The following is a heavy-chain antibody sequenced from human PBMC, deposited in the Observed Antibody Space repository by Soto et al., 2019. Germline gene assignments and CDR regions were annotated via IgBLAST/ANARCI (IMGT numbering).Heavy chain of an antibody. CDR1: GFTFSDYW. Sequence: EVQLVESGGGLVQPGGSLRLSCAASGFTFSDYWMHWVRQVPGTGLVWVSRINTDGSTTTYADPVQGRFTISRDNAKNTVYLQMNSLRAEDTAVYYCARVRNGDWYFDYWGQGTLVTVSS. J-gene: IGHJ4*02. V-gene: IGHV3-74*01. CDR3: ARVRNGDWYFDY. CDR2: INTDGSTT. D-gene: IGHD4-17*01.